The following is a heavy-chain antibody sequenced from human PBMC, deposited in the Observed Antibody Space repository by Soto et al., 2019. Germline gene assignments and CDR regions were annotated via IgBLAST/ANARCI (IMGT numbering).Heavy chain of an antibody. Sequence: ASVKVSCKASGYTFTSYCVSWVRQAPGQGLEWMGWISAYNGNTNYAQKLQGRVTMTTDTSTSTAYMELRSLRSDDTAVYYCARGWAVACSFDYWGEGTLVTVSS. CDR3: ARGWAVACSFDY. D-gene: IGHD6-19*01. V-gene: IGHV1-18*01. CDR2: ISAYNGNT. J-gene: IGHJ4*02. CDR1: GYTFTSYC.